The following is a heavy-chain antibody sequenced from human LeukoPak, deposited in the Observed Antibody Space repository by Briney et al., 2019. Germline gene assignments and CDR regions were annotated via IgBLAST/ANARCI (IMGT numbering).Heavy chain of an antibody. J-gene: IGHJ6*02. CDR1: GGSISSYY. Sequence: SETLSLTCTVSGGSISSYYWSWIRQPPGKGLEWIGYIYYSGSTYYNPSLKGRVTISVDRSKNQFSLKLSSVAAADTAVYYCARAYYDFWRDYYYGMDVWGQGTTVTVSS. D-gene: IGHD3-3*01. CDR2: IYYSGST. V-gene: IGHV4-59*12. CDR3: ARAYYDFWRDYYYGMDV.